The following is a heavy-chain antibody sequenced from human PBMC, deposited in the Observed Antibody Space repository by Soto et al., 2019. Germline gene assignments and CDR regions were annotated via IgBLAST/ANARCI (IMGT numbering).Heavy chain of an antibody. D-gene: IGHD3-16*01. CDR1: GGSVSSGSYY. Sequence: PSETLSLTCTVSGGSVSSGSYYWSWIRQPPGKGLEWIGYIYYSGSTNYNPSLKSRVTISVDTSKNQFSLKLSSVTAADTAVYYCARAVLGFNLCSHANWGQGTLVTVSS. V-gene: IGHV4-61*01. CDR3: ARAVLGFNLCSHAN. CDR2: IYYSGST. J-gene: IGHJ4*02.